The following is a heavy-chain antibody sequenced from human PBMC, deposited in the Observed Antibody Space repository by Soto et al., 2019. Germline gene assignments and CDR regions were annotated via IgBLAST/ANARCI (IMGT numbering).Heavy chain of an antibody. CDR1: GGTFSSYA. V-gene: IGHV1-69*13. CDR2: IIPIFGTA. CDR3: AREKKTFPHYYYYYGMDV. J-gene: IGHJ6*02. Sequence: GASVKVSCKASGGTFSSYAISWVRQAPGQGLEWMGGIIPIFGTANYAQKFQGRVTITADESTSTAYMELSSLRSEDTAVYYCAREKKTFPHYYYYYGMDVWGQGTTVTVSS. D-gene: IGHD3-16*01.